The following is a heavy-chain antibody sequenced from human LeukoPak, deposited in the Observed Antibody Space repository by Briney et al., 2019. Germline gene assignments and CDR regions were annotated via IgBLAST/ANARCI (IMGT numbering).Heavy chain of an antibody. D-gene: IGHD1-26*01. CDR3: ARAGKALASPFDY. Sequence: PGGSLRLSCAASGFTVSSNYMSWVRQAPGKGLEWVSVIYSGGSTYYADSVKGRFTISRDNSKNTLYLHMNSLRTEDTALYYCARAGKALASPFDYWGQGTLVTVSS. CDR1: GFTVSSNY. CDR2: IYSGGST. V-gene: IGHV3-53*01. J-gene: IGHJ4*02.